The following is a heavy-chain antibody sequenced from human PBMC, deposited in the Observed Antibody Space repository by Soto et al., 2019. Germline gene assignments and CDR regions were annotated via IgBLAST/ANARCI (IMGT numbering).Heavy chain of an antibody. CDR2: IYYSGST. J-gene: IGHJ4*02. CDR1: GGSISSGGYY. Sequence: SETLSLTCTVSGGSISSGGYYWSWIRQHPGKGLEWIGYIYYSGSTYYNPSLKSRVTISVDTSKNQFSLKLSPVTAADTAVYYCARVRYSSGGCYEYWGQGTLVTAPQ. V-gene: IGHV4-31*03. CDR3: ARVRYSSGGCYEY. D-gene: IGHD6-19*01.